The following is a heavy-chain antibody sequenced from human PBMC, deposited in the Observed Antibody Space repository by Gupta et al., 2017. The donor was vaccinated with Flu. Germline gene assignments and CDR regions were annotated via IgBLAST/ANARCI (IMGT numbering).Heavy chain of an antibody. CDR3: ARDCFGDFNWFDP. V-gene: IGHV1-2*02. Sequence: QVQLVQSGAEMKRPGASVKVSCKASGFTFTAFQIHWVRQAPGQGLEWMGWINPNSGGTNYAQKFQGRVAMTRDTSISTAYMELSSLRSDDTAVYYCARDCFGDFNWFDPWGQGTPVTVSS. CDR1: GFTFTAFQ. D-gene: IGHD4-17*01. J-gene: IGHJ5*02. CDR2: INPNSGGT.